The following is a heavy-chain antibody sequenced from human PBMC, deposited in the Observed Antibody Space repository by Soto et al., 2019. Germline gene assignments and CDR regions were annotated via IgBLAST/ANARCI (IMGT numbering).Heavy chain of an antibody. CDR3: ARPQNGESNGSQFDP. CDR1: GGSITSGRCI. J-gene: IGHJ5*02. Sequence: PSETLSLTGTLSGGSITSGRCIWNRIRQRKGEGMEWIGAILYSGSTYYNPSLRSRVTISVDTSRNQFYLDLSSVTAADTAVYYCARPQNGESNGSQFDPWGQGTLVTVSS. CDR2: ILYSGST. D-gene: IGHD6-19*01. V-gene: IGHV4-39*01.